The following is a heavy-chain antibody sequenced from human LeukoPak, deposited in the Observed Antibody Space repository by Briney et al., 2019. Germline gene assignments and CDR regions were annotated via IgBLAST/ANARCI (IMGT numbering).Heavy chain of an antibody. J-gene: IGHJ3*02. V-gene: IGHV3-53*01. CDR1: GFTVSSNY. D-gene: IGHD1-26*01. Sequence: PGGSLRLSCAASGFTVSSNYMSWVRQAPGKGLEWVSVIYSGGSTYYADSVKGRFTISRDNSKNTLYLQMNSLRAEDTAVYHCARDSRFLGKLSGSYLDAFDIWGQGTMVTVSS. CDR2: IYSGGST. CDR3: ARDSRFLGKLSGSYLDAFDI.